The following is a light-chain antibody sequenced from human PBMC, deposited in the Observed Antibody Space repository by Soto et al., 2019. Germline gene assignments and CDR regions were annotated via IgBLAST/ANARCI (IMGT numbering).Light chain of an antibody. CDR3: SSYTSSYTYV. CDR1: SSDVGGYNF. J-gene: IGLJ1*01. V-gene: IGLV2-14*03. Sequence: QSVLTQPASVSGSPGQSVTISCAGTSSDVGGYNFVSWYQQHPGKAPQLMIYDVSSRPSGVSNRFSGSKSGNTASLTISGLQAEDEADYYCSSYTSSYTYVFGTGTKLTV. CDR2: DVS.